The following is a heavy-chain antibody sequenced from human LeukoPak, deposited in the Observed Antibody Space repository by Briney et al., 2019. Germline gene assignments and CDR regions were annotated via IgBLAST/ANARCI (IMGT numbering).Heavy chain of an antibody. D-gene: IGHD3-22*01. CDR3: ASNYYDSSGQGWFDR. CDR1: GGTFSSYA. V-gene: IGHV1-69*04. CDR2: IIPILGIA. J-gene: IGHJ5*02. Sequence: SVKVSCKASGGTFSSYAISWVRQAPGQGLEWMGRIIPILGIANYAQKFQGRVTITADKSTSTAYMELSSLRSEDTAVYYCASNYYDSSGQGWFDRWGQATLVTVCS.